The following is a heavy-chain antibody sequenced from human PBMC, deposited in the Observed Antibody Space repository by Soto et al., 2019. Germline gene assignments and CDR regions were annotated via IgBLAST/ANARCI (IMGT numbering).Heavy chain of an antibody. CDR3: ARGAAAAGYYYYYYLDV. J-gene: IGHJ6*03. CDR2: INHSGST. V-gene: IGHV4-34*01. D-gene: IGHD6-13*01. Sequence: SETLSLTCAVYGGSFSGYYWSWIRQPPGKGLEWIGEINHSGSTNYDPSLKSRVTISVDTSKNQFSLKLSSVTAADTAVYYCARGAAAAGYYYYYYLDVWGKGTTVTVSS. CDR1: GGSFSGYY.